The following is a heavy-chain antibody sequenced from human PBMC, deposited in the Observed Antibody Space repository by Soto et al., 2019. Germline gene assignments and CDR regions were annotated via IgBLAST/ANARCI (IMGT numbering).Heavy chain of an antibody. D-gene: IGHD1-1*01. CDR2: ISDDGRNK. J-gene: IGHJ3*02. Sequence: QVQLVESGGGVVQPGRSLRLSCAASGFTFSNYGMHWVRQAPGKGLEWVAIISDDGRNKYYADSLKGRFTISRDNSNNPLYLQMNSLTTEDTAVYYCAKEGGITTTADAFDIWGQGTMVIVSS. CDR3: AKEGGITTTADAFDI. CDR1: GFTFSNYG. V-gene: IGHV3-30*18.